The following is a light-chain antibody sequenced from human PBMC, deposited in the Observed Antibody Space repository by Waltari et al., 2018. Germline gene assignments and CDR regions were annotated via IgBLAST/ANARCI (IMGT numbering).Light chain of an antibody. CDR3: AAAWDDSLNGPV. CDR1: SSNIGSNT. Sequence: QSVLTQPPSASGTPGQRVTISCSGSSSNIGSNTENWYQLLPGTAPKLLIYSNSQRPSGVPYRFSGSKSGTSASLAISGLQSEDEADYYCAAAWDDSLNGPVFGGGTKLTVL. CDR2: SNS. V-gene: IGLV1-44*01. J-gene: IGLJ2*01.